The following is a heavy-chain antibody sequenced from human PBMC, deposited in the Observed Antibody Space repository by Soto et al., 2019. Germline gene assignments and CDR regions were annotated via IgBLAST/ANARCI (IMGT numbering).Heavy chain of an antibody. D-gene: IGHD1-7*01. CDR2: IIPIFGTA. V-gene: IGHV1-69*06. CDR1: GGTFSSYA. J-gene: IGHJ3*02. CDR3: ARNGYNWHYGEGDAFDI. Sequence: SVKVSCKASGGTFSSYAISWVRQAPGQGLEWMGGIIPIFGTANYAQKFQGRVTITADKSTSTAYMELSSLRSEDTAVYYCARNGYNWHYGEGDAFDIWGQGTMVTVSS.